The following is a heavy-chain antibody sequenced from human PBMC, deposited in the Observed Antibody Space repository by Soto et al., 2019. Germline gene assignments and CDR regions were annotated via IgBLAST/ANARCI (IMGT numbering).Heavy chain of an antibody. Sequence: QVQLVQSGAEVKKPGSSVKVSCKASGGIFGSYTISWVRQAPGQGLEWMGRINPIIGTANIAQNFQGRVTMTADGSTNTAYMQLSSLTSEDTAVYYCARSYCSGSTCYHGWFDPWGQGTLVTVSS. CDR2: INPIIGTA. CDR1: GGIFGSYT. CDR3: ARSYCSGSTCYHGWFDP. D-gene: IGHD2-15*01. V-gene: IGHV1-69*18. J-gene: IGHJ5*02.